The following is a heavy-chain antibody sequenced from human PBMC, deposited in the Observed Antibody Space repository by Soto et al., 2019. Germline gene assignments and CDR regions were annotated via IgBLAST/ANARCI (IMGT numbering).Heavy chain of an antibody. J-gene: IGHJ4*02. CDR2: ISGTGGSS. D-gene: IGHD3-10*01. CDR3: AKDNGNYGSGSFSH. V-gene: IGHV3-23*01. Sequence: EVQLLESGGGLVQPGGSLRLSCAASGFTFGSYAMSWVRQAPGKGLEWVSLISGTGGSSEYANSVKGRFTISRDYSKTTVFWQMISLRAEDTAVYFCAKDNGNYGSGSFSHWGQGTLVTVSS. CDR1: GFTFGSYA.